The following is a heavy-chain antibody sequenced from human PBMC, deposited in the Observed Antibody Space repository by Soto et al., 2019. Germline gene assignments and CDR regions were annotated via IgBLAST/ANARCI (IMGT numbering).Heavy chain of an antibody. CDR2: ISYDGSNK. V-gene: IGHV3-30-3*01. CDR3: ARDGGGYRSAEYYFDY. Sequence: QVQXXXXGXXXXQXXXSXRLSCAASGFTFSSYAMHWVRXAPGKGLEWVAVISYDGSNKYYADSVKGRFTISRDNSKNTLYLQMNSLRAEDTAVYYCARDGGGYRSAEYYFDYWGQGTLVTVSS. J-gene: IGHJ4*02. CDR1: GFTFSSYA. D-gene: IGHD5-12*01.